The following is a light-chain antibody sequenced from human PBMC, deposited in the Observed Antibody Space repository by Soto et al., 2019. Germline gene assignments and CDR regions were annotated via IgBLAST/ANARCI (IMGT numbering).Light chain of an antibody. Sequence: VVLTQSPATLSLSPGERATLSCRASDTVNIYLAWYQQKPGQAPRLLIYDASNRATGIPARFSGSGSGTEFTLTISSLQPDDFATYYCQHYNGYSEAFGQGTKVDIK. CDR1: DTVNIY. CDR2: DAS. J-gene: IGKJ1*01. CDR3: QHYNGYSEA. V-gene: IGKV3-11*01.